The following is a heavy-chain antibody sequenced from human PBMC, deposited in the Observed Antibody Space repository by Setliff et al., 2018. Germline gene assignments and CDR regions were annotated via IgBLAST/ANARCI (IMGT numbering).Heavy chain of an antibody. CDR3: AKDSLSGWSAVDY. D-gene: IGHD6-19*01. V-gene: IGHV3-21*04. CDR2: ISSSSSYI. Sequence: PGGSLRLSCAAAGFTFSSHWMHWVRQAPGKRLEWVSSISSSSSYIYYADSVKGRFTISRDNAKNSLYLQMNSLRAEDTALYYCAKDSLSGWSAVDYWGQGTLVTVSS. CDR1: GFTFSSHW. J-gene: IGHJ4*02.